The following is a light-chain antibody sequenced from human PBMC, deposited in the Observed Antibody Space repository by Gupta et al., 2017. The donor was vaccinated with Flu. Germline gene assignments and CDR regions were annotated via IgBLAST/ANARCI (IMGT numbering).Light chain of an antibody. Sequence: GERATLSCRASQSVSRYINWYQQRPGQAPGLLIFGSSSGATGIPDRFSGSGSGTDFTLTISRLEPEDFAVYYCQQYDSSPWTFGQRTKVEIK. V-gene: IGKV3-20*01. CDR1: QSVSRY. CDR3: QQYDSSPWT. J-gene: IGKJ1*01. CDR2: GSS.